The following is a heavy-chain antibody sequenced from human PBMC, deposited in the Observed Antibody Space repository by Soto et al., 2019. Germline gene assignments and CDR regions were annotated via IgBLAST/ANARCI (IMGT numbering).Heavy chain of an antibody. CDR3: ATPYDFWGGRSYFDS. CDR2: TIPRIATS. J-gene: IGHJ4*02. Sequence: QVQLVQSGSEVKKPGSSVKVSCKASGGTFSSYTFSWVRQAPGQGLEWMGGTIPRIATSNHAQKFQGRVTITADESTSTAYMELSSLTSEDTAVYYCATPYDFWGGRSYFDSWGQGTLVTVSS. V-gene: IGHV1-69*01. D-gene: IGHD3-3*01. CDR1: GGTFSSYT.